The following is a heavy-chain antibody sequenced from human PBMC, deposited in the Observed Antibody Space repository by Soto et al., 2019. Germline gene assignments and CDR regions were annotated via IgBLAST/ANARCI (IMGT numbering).Heavy chain of an antibody. CDR1: GYTFTSYA. Sequence: ASVKVSCKASGYTFTSYAMHWVRQAPGQRLEWMGWTNAGNGNTKYSQKFQGRVTITRDTSASTAYMELSSLRSEDTAVYYCARRPTWALFDYWGQGTLVTVSS. CDR3: ARRPTWALFDY. V-gene: IGHV1-3*01. CDR2: TNAGNGNT. J-gene: IGHJ4*02.